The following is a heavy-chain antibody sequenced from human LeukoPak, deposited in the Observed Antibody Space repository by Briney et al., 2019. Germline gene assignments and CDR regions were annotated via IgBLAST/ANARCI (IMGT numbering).Heavy chain of an antibody. J-gene: IGHJ4*02. V-gene: IGHV4-59*01. CDR1: GGSISSYY. CDR3: ARGEGWLANDY. Sequence: SEALSLTCTVSGGSISSYYWSWIRQPPGKGLEWIGYIYYSGSTNYNPSLKSRVTISVDTSKNQFSLKLSSVTAADTAVYYCARGEGWLANDYWGQGTLVTVSS. D-gene: IGHD5-24*01. CDR2: IYYSGST.